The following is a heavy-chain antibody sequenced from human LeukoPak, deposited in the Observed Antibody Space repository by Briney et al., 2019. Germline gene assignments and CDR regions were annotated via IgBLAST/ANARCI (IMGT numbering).Heavy chain of an antibody. V-gene: IGHV4-59*01. CDR3: ARGANYGDYGLDAFDV. CDR1: GGSLSSYY. CDR2: INYSGST. J-gene: IGHJ3*01. Sequence: PSETLSLTCTVSGGSLSSYYWSWIRQPPGEGLECIGYINYSGSTTYNPSLRSRVTMSVDTSKNQFSLKLTSVTAADTPVSHCARGANYGDYGLDAFDVWGQGTMVTVSS. D-gene: IGHD4-17*01.